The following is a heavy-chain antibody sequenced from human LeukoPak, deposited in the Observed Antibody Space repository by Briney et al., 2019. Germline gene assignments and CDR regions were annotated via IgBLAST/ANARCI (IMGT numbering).Heavy chain of an antibody. CDR2: IYYSGST. Sequence: SETLSLTCTVSGGSISSYYWSWLRQPPGKGLEWIGYIYYSGSTNYNPSLKSRVTISVDTSKNQFSLKLSSVTAADTAVYYCARDKGRFTSWFDPWGQGTLVTVSS. CDR3: ARDKGRFTSWFDP. D-gene: IGHD3-10*01. V-gene: IGHV4-59*01. J-gene: IGHJ5*02. CDR1: GGSISSYY.